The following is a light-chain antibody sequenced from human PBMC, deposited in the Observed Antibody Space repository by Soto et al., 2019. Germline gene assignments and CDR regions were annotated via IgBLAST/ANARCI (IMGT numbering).Light chain of an antibody. CDR3: QQYNNWPQT. CDR1: HSVDSTY. Sequence: EIVLTQSPGTLSLSPGERATLSCRASHSVDSTYLAWYQQKRGQSPRLLIYDVSTRATGIPARFSGSGSGTEFTLTISSLQSEDFAEYHCQQYNNWPQTFGRGTKVDIK. V-gene: IGKV3-15*01. J-gene: IGKJ1*01. CDR2: DVS.